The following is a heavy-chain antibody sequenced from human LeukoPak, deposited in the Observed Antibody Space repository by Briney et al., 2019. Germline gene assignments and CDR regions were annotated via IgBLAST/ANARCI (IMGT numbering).Heavy chain of an antibody. V-gene: IGHV1-69*04. CDR1: GDIFTNYA. CDR3: ARYYYDRAGFLVKAMDV. Sequence: VASVKVSCKASGDIFTNYAYSWVRQASGQGLEWMGRIIPVLDLANSAQEFQDRFTISADIPTNTIYMELRNLRSEDTAVYFCARYYYDRAGFLVKAMDVWGQGTTVSVS. CDR2: IIPVLDLA. J-gene: IGHJ6*02. D-gene: IGHD3-22*01.